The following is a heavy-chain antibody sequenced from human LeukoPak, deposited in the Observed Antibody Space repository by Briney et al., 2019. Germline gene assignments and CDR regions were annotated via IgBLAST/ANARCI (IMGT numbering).Heavy chain of an antibody. CDR3: ARGPRLRKFDP. Sequence: PSETLSLTCAVYGGSFSGYYWSWIRQPPGKGLEWIGEINHSGSTNYNPSLKSRVTISVDTSKNQLSLKLSSVTAADTAVYYCARGPRLRKFDPWGQGTLVTVSS. D-gene: IGHD3-22*01. CDR2: INHSGST. V-gene: IGHV4-34*01. CDR1: GGSFSGYY. J-gene: IGHJ5*02.